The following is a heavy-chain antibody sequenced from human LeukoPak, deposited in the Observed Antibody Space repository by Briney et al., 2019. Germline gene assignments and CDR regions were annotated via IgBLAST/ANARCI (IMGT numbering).Heavy chain of an antibody. CDR1: GFTFNNYW. V-gene: IGHV3-7*04. CDR2: IKEDGSDK. CDR3: ARVQWRLLDN. J-gene: IGHJ4*02. Sequence: PGGSLRLSCAASGFTFNNYWMSWVRQAPGKGLKWVASIKEDGSDKYYVDSVKGRFTISRDSAKNSLFLQMNSLRAEDTAVYYCARVQWRLLDNWGQGTLVTVSS. D-gene: IGHD2-21*02.